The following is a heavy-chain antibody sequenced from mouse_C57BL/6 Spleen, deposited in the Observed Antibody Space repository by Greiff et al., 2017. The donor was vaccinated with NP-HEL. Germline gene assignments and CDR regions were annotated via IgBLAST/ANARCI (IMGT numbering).Heavy chain of an antibody. CDR1: GFNIKDYY. V-gene: IGHV14-2*01. CDR2: IDPEDGEN. D-gene: IGHD2-2*01. CDR3: ARSGLEGYFDY. J-gene: IGHJ2*01. Sequence: EVQLQQSGAELVKPGASVKLSCTASGFNIKDYYMHWVKQRTEQGLEWIGRIDPEDGENKYAPKFQGKATITADTSSNTAYLQLSSLTSEDTAVYYGARSGLEGYFDYWGQGTTLTVSS.